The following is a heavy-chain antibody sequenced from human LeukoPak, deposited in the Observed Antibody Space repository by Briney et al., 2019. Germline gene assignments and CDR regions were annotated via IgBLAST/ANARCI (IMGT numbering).Heavy chain of an antibody. CDR2: IKLDGSEK. CDR1: GFTFDDYG. J-gene: IGHJ4*02. D-gene: IGHD5-18*01. CDR3: ARDRTGYTYPEALAY. Sequence: PGGSLRLSCAASGFTFDDYGMSWVRQAPGKGLEWVAKIKLDGSEKFYVDSVKGRFTISRDNAKHSLYLQMNSLRAEDTAVYYCARDRTGYTYPEALAYWGQGTLVTVSS. V-gene: IGHV3-7*01.